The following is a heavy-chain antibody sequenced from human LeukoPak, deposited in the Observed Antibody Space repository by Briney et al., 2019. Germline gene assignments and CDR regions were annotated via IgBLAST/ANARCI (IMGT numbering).Heavy chain of an antibody. V-gene: IGHV3-11*04. Sequence: GGSLRLSCAASGFTFSDYYMSWIRQAPGKGLEWVSYISSSGSTIYYADSVKGRFALSRDSSKNTLYLQMNSLRAEDTAIYYCAKSSSGYSSGAFDYWGQGTLVTVSS. CDR1: GFTFSDYY. CDR2: ISSSGSTI. CDR3: AKSSSGYSSGAFDY. J-gene: IGHJ4*02. D-gene: IGHD6-25*01.